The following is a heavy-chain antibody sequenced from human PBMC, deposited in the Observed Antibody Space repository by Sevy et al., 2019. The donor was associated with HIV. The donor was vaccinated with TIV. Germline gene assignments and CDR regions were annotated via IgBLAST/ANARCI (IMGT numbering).Heavy chain of an antibody. V-gene: IGHV3-53*01. CDR1: GFTVSSNY. CDR3: ARDFSIVGATRYFDY. J-gene: IGHJ4*02. D-gene: IGHD1-26*01. Sequence: GGSLRLSYAASGFTVSSNYMIWVRQAPGKGLEWVSVIYSGGRTFYADSVKGRLIISRDSSKNTLYLQMNSLRAEDTAVYYCARDFSIVGATRYFDYWGQGTLVTVSS. CDR2: IYSGGRT.